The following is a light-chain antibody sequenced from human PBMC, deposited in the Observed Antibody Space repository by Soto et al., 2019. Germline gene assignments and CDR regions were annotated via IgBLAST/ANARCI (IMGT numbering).Light chain of an antibody. Sequence: EIVMTQSPATLSVSPGERATLSCRASQSVSSNLAWYQQKPGQAPRLLIYGASTRATGITARFSGSVSGTVSTLTISSLQSEDFAVYYCQQYNNWLPITFGQGTRLVIK. CDR3: QQYNNWLPIT. CDR2: GAS. J-gene: IGKJ5*01. CDR1: QSVSSN. V-gene: IGKV3-15*01.